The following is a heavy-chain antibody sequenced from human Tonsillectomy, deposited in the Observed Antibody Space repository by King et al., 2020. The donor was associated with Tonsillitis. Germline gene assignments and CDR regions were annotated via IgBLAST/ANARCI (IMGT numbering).Heavy chain of an antibody. J-gene: IGHJ6*03. D-gene: IGHD5-18*01. CDR1: GGTFSSYA. CDR2: IIPIFGTA. V-gene: IGHV1-69*06. CDR3: ARPEKRVKRGYSYGHASYYYYMDV. Sequence: GQLVQSGAEVKKPGSSVKVSCKASGGTFSSYAISWVRQAPGQGLEWMGGIIPIFGTANYAQKFQGRVTITADKSTSTAYMELSSLRSEDTAVYYCARPEKRVKRGYSYGHASYYYYMDVWGKGTTVTVSS.